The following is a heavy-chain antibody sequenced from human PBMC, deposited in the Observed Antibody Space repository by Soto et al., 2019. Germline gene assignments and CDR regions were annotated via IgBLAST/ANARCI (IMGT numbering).Heavy chain of an antibody. V-gene: IGHV3-23*01. CDR3: ARYGSEILDDY. D-gene: IGHD3-10*01. Sequence: EVHLLESGGGLVQPWGSLRLSCAASGFTFSSYAMSWVRQAPGTGLEWVSAISGSGGSTYYADSVKGRFTISRDNSKNTLYLQMNSLRAEDTAVYYWARYGSEILDDYWGQGTLVTVSS. J-gene: IGHJ4*02. CDR2: ISGSGGST. CDR1: GFTFSSYA.